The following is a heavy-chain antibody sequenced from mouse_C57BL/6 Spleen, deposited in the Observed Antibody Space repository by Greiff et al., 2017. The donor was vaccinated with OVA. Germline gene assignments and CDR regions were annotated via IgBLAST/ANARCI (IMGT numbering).Heavy chain of an antibody. V-gene: IGHV1-69*01. J-gene: IGHJ2*01. CDR3: ARGGVVNDY. CDR1: GYTFTSYW. CDR2: IDPSDSYT. D-gene: IGHD1-1*01. Sequence: QVQLKQPGAELVMPGASVKLSCKASGYTFTSYWMHWVKQRPGQGLEWIGEIDPSDSYTNYNQKFKGKSTLTVDKSSSTAYMQLSSLTSEDSAVYYCARGGVVNDYWGQGTTLTVSS.